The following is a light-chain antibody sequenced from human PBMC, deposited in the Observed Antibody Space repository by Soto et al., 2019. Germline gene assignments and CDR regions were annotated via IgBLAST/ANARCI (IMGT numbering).Light chain of an antibody. CDR1: SSDVGGYTY. J-gene: IGLJ1*01. V-gene: IGLV2-14*01. CDR3: SSYTSSRTYV. Sequence: QSALTLPASVSGSPGQSITISCTGTSSDVGGYTYVSWYQHHPGKAPKLMIYEVSNRPSGVSNRFSGSKSGNTASLTISGLQAEDEADYYCSSYTSSRTYVFGTGTKVTVL. CDR2: EVS.